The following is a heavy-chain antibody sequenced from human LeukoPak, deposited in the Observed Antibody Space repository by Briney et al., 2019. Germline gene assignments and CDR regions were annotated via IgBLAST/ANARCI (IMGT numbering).Heavy chain of an antibody. CDR3: AKDFAYGSGSYYTG. CDR1: GFTFDDYT. Sequence: GGSLRLSCAASGFTFDDYTMHWVRQAPGKGLEWVSGINWNSGYIGYADSVKGRFTISRDNAKNSLYLQMNSLRAEDTALYYCAKDFAYGSGSYYTGWGQGTLVTVSS. V-gene: IGHV3-9*01. J-gene: IGHJ4*02. CDR2: INWNSGYI. D-gene: IGHD3-10*01.